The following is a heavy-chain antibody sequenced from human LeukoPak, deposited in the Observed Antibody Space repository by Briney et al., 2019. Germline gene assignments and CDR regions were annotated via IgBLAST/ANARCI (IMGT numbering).Heavy chain of an antibody. V-gene: IGHV1-18*01. D-gene: IGHD6-19*01. CDR2: ISAYNGNT. Sequence: ASVKVSCKASGYTFTSYGISWVRQAPGQGLEWMGWISAYNGNTNYAQKLQGRVTMTTDTSASTAYMELRSLRSDDTAVYYCARGDHHRAVAGDFDYWGQGPLVTVSS. CDR3: ARGDHHRAVAGDFDY. CDR1: GYTFTSYG. J-gene: IGHJ4*02.